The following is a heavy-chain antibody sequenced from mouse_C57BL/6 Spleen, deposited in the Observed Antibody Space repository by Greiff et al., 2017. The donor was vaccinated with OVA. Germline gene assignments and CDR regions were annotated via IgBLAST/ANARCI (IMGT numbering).Heavy chain of an antibody. D-gene: IGHD2-4*01. Sequence: QVQLQQPGAELVKPGASVKLSCKASGYTFTSYWMHWVKQRPGQGLEWIGMIHPNSGSTNYNEKFKSKATLTVDKSSSTAYMQLSSLTSEDSAVYYCARYLITTVSGSVRTWFAYWGQGTLVTVSA. CDR3: ARYLITTVSGSVRTWFAY. CDR1: GYTFTSYW. V-gene: IGHV1-64*01. CDR2: IHPNSGST. J-gene: IGHJ3*01.